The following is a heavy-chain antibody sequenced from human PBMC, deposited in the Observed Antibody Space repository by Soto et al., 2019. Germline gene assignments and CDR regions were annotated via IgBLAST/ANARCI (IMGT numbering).Heavy chain of an antibody. V-gene: IGHV3-23*01. D-gene: IGHD1-1*01. J-gene: IGHJ3*02. CDR3: AKDKSTTTAFDI. Sequence: GRSLRLSCADSGFTFSTYALSWVRQAPGKGLEWVSAINERGGSTYYADSVKGRFTISRDNSKRTLYLQMNSLRAEDTALYFCAKDKSTTTAFDIWGQGTMVTVSS. CDR2: INERGGST. CDR1: GFTFSTYA.